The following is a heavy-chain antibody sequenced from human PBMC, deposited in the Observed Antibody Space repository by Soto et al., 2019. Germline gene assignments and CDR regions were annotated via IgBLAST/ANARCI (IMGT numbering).Heavy chain of an antibody. Sequence: SETLSLTCTVSGGSISSGGYYWSWIRQHPGKGLEWIGYIYYSGSTYYNPSLKSRVTISVDTSKNQFSLKLSSVTAADTAVYYCARDRGVVTENYYYYGMDVWGQGTTVTVSS. J-gene: IGHJ6*02. CDR1: GGSISSGGYY. CDR3: ARDRGVVTENYYYYGMDV. CDR2: IYYSGST. D-gene: IGHD2-21*02. V-gene: IGHV4-31*03.